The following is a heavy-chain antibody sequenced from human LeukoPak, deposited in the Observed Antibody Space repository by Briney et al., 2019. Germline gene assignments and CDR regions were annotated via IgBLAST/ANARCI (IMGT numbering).Heavy chain of an antibody. Sequence: GGSLRLSCAASGFTFSSYWMSWVRQAPGKGLEWVANIKQDGSEKYYVDSVKGRFTISRDNAKNSLYLQMNSLRAEDTAVYYCARPDCSGGSCYSTPYDYWGQGTLVTVSS. D-gene: IGHD2-15*01. CDR3: ARPDCSGGSCYSTPYDY. V-gene: IGHV3-7*01. J-gene: IGHJ4*02. CDR1: GFTFSSYW. CDR2: IKQDGSEK.